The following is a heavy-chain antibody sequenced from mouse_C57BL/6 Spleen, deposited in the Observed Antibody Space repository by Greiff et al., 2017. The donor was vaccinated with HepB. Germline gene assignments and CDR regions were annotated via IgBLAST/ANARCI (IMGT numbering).Heavy chain of an antibody. Sequence: QLQQSGPELVKPGASVKISCKASGYTFTDYYMNWVKQSHGKSLEWIGDINPNNGGTSYNQKFKGKATLTVDKSSSTAYMELRRLTSEDSAVYYCAGWHDGVLYAMDYWGQGTSVTVSS. CDR2: INPNNGGT. D-gene: IGHD2-12*01. J-gene: IGHJ4*01. CDR3: AGWHDGVLYAMDY. V-gene: IGHV1-26*01. CDR1: GYTFTDYY.